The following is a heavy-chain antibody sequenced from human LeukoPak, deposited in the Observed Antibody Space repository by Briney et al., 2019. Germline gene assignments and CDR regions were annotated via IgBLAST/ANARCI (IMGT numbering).Heavy chain of an antibody. V-gene: IGHV3-53*01. CDR1: GFTFSSYA. Sequence: GGSLRLSCAASGFTFSSYAMSWVRQAPGKGLEWVSVIYSGGSTYYAGSVKGRFTISRDNSKNTLYLQMNSLRAEDTAVYYCARVSTGAWFDPWGQGTLVTVSS. J-gene: IGHJ5*02. CDR2: IYSGGST. CDR3: ARVSTGAWFDP. D-gene: IGHD2-8*02.